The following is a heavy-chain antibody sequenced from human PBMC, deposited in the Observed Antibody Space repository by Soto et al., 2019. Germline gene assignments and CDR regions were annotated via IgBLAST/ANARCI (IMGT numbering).Heavy chain of an antibody. CDR3: AKDLISAAMATFYYYYGMDV. V-gene: IGHV3-23*01. CDR1: GFTFSSYA. Sequence: GGSLSLSCAASGFTFSSYAMSWVRQAPGKGLEWVSAISGSGGSTYYADSVKGRFTISRDNSKNTLYLQMNSLRAEDTAVYYCAKDLISAAMATFYYYYGMDVWGQGTTVTVSS. J-gene: IGHJ6*02. CDR2: ISGSGGST. D-gene: IGHD5-18*01.